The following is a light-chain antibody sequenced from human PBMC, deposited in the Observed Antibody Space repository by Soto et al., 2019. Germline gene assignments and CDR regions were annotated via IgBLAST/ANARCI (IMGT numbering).Light chain of an antibody. CDR1: SSDVGTFNL. J-gene: IGLJ2*01. CDR2: EGT. V-gene: IGLV2-14*02. Sequence: QSALTQPASVSGFLGQSITMSCTGSSSDVGTFNLVSWFQQHPGKAPKLLIFEGTKRPSGVSDRFSGSKSGNTASLTISGLQAEDEADYYCSSYTSSSTRVVFGGGTKVTVL. CDR3: SSYTSSSTRVV.